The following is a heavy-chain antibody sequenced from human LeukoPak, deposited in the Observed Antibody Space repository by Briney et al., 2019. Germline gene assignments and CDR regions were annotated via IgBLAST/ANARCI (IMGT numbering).Heavy chain of an antibody. CDR2: ISGSGGST. Sequence: GGSLRLSCAASGFTFSSYAMSWVRRAPGKGLEWVSAISGSGGSTYYADSVKGRFTISRDNSKNTLYLQMNSLRAEDTAVYYCARESYGSGETNWGQGTLVTVSS. CDR3: ARESYGSGETN. V-gene: IGHV3-23*01. J-gene: IGHJ4*02. CDR1: GFTFSSYA. D-gene: IGHD3-10*01.